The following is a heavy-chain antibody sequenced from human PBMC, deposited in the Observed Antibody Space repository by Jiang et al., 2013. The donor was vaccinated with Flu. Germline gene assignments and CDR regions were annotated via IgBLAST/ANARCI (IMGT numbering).Heavy chain of an antibody. D-gene: IGHD2-21*01. J-gene: IGHJ3*02. CDR2: ISYDGSNK. Sequence: VQLLESGGGVVQPGRSLRLSCAASGFTFSSYAMHWVRQAPGKGLEWVAVISYDGSNKYYADSVKGRFTISRDNSKNTLYLQMNSLRAEDTAVYYCARAVSRVVVVIAYAFDIWGQGT. V-gene: IGHV3-30-3*01. CDR3: ARAVSRVVVVIAYAFDI. CDR1: GFTFSSYA.